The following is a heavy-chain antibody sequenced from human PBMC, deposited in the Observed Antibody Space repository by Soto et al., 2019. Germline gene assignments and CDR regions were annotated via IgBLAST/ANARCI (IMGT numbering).Heavy chain of an antibody. J-gene: IGHJ6*02. CDR1: GFTFSDYY. V-gene: IGHV3-11*06. Sequence: QVQLVESGGGLVKPGGSLRLSCAASGFTFSDYYMSWIRQAPGKGLEWLSYSSSTSSYTNYADSVKGRFTISRDNAKNSRYLQMNSLRAEDTAVYYCARDRLSYCSTHCEYYAMDVWGQGTTVTVSS. D-gene: IGHD2-2*01. CDR3: ARDRLSYCSTHCEYYAMDV. CDR2: SSSTSSYT.